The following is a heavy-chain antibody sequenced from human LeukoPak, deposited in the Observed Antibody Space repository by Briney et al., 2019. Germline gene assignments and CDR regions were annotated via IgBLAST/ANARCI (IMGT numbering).Heavy chain of an antibody. CDR1: KFTFSSYS. Sequence: GGSLRLSCAASKFTFSSYSMNWVRQAPGKGLEWVSSINSYSSYIYYADSVKGRFTISRDNAKNSLYLQMNSLRAEDTAVYYCARGPTMKMDVWGKGTTVTVSS. V-gene: IGHV3-21*01. CDR2: INSYSSYI. J-gene: IGHJ6*04. CDR3: ARGPTMKMDV. D-gene: IGHD3-22*01.